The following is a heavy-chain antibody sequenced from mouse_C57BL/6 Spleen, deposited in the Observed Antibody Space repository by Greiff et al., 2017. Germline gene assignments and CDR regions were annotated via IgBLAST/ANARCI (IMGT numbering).Heavy chain of an antibody. Sequence: VQLQQPGAELVKPGASVTLSCTASGYTFTSYWMHWVKQRPGRGLEWIGRIDPNSGGTKYNEKFKSKATLTVDKPSSTAYMQLSSLTAEDSAVYYCARGYCGSSVYVDVWGTGTTVTVSS. CDR2: IDPNSGGT. CDR3: ARGYCGSSVYVDV. J-gene: IGHJ1*03. CDR1: GYTFTSYW. D-gene: IGHD1-1*01. V-gene: IGHV1-72*01.